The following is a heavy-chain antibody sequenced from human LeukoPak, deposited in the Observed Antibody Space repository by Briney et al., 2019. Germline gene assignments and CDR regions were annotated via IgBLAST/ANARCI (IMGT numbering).Heavy chain of an antibody. Sequence: PSQTLSLTCAISGDSVSSNSAAWNWIRQSPSRGLEWLGRTYYRSKWYNDYAVSVKSRITINPDTSKNQFSLQLNSVTPEDTAVYYCARGRARWDSSSWRDYFDYWGQGTLVTVSS. CDR2: TYYRSKWYN. V-gene: IGHV6-1*01. D-gene: IGHD6-13*01. J-gene: IGHJ4*02. CDR3: ARGRARWDSSSWRDYFDY. CDR1: GDSVSSNSAA.